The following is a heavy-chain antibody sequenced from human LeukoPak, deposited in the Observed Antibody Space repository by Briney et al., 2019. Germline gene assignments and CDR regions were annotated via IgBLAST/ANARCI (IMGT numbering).Heavy chain of an antibody. J-gene: IGHJ4*02. D-gene: IGHD1-26*01. V-gene: IGHV4-4*02. CDR1: GGSISSDNW. CDR3: SRYNRLKIVGAPLAYYFDY. CDR2: IYHSGGT. Sequence: SETLSLTCAVSGGSISSDNWWSWVRQPPGKGLEWIGEIYHSGGTNYNPSLKSRVTISVDKSKNQFSLKLSSVTAADTAVYYCSRYNRLKIVGAPLAYYFDYWGQGTLVTVSS.